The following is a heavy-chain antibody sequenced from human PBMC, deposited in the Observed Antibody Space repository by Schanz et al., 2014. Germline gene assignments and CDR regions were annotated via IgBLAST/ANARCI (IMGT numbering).Heavy chain of an antibody. D-gene: IGHD5-12*01. Sequence: EVQLVESGGGLVQPGGSLRLSCAASGFAVDNYYMSCVRQAPGRGLEWVSIIFTDGRTYYADSVKGRFTISRDSSKNTLFLQMNSLRTEDTAVYYCARKVVATIGGYYDNWGQGTLVIVSS. CDR1: GFAVDNYY. CDR3: ARKVVATIGGYYDN. CDR2: IFTDGRT. V-gene: IGHV3-66*02. J-gene: IGHJ4*02.